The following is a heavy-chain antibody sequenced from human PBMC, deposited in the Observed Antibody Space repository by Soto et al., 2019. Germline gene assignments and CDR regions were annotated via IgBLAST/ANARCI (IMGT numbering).Heavy chain of an antibody. J-gene: IGHJ6*02. V-gene: IGHV3-73*01. CDR1: GFTFSGSA. D-gene: IGHD3-3*01. CDR3: TRIYDFWSGPAPRGEYFYYYYGMDV. CDR2: IRSKANSYAT. Sequence: PGGSLRLSCAASGFTFSGSAMHWVRQASGKGLEWVGRIRSKANSYATAYAASVKGRFTISRDDSKNTAYLQMNSLKTEDTAVYYCTRIYDFWSGPAPRGEYFYYYYGMDVWGQGTTVTVSS.